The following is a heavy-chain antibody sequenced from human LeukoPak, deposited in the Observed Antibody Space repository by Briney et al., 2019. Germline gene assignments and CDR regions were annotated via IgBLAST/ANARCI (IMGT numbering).Heavy chain of an antibody. CDR1: GFSFTTYW. J-gene: IGHJ4*02. Sequence: PGESLRLSCAASGFSFTTYWMSWVRQAPGKGLEWVANINQDGTEKYYVDSVKGRFTISRDNAKSSLYLQMNSLRVEDTAVYYCAKLAKYFYGWETYYFFEHWGQGTPVTASS. V-gene: IGHV3-7*01. CDR2: INQDGTEK. CDR3: AKLAKYFYGWETYYFFEH. D-gene: IGHD3-10*01.